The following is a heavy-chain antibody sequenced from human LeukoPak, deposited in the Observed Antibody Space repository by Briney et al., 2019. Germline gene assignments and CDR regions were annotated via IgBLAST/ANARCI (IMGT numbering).Heavy chain of an antibody. D-gene: IGHD1-26*01. CDR1: GFTFSNYA. CDR2: ISSSSSYI. V-gene: IGHV3-21*01. J-gene: IGHJ4*02. CDR3: ARNGIVGAGYYFDY. Sequence: GGSLRLSCAASGFTFSNYAMHWVRQAPGKGLEWVSSISSSSSYIYYADSVKGRFSISRDNAKKSLYLQMNILRAEDTAVYYCARNGIVGAGYYFDYWGQGTLVTVSS.